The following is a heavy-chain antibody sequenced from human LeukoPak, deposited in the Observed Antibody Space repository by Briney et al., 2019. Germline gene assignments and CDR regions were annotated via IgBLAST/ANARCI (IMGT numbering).Heavy chain of an antibody. Sequence: PSETLSLTCTVSGGSISSSDYYWGWSRQPPGKGLEWIVTISYSGSTYYNPSLKSRVTISVDTSKNQFSLKLSSLTAADTAVYYCARLVQTGTYKGFCDYWGQGTLVTVSS. J-gene: IGHJ4*02. CDR2: ISYSGST. V-gene: IGHV4-39*01. CDR1: GGSISSSDYY. D-gene: IGHD1-26*01. CDR3: ARLVQTGTYKGFCDY.